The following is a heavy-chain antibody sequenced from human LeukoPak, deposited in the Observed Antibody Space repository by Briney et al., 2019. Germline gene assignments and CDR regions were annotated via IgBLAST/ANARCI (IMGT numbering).Heavy chain of an antibody. D-gene: IGHD1-26*01. CDR3: ARPRATYYFDY. CDR1: GFTFSSYW. V-gene: IGHV3-7*01. J-gene: IGHJ4*02. CDR2: IKQDGSEK. Sequence: PGGPLRLSCAASGFTFSSYWMSWVRQAPGKGLEWVANIKQDGSEKYYVDSVKGRFTISRDNAKNSLYLQMNSLRAEDTAVYYCARPRATYYFDYWSQGTLVTVSS.